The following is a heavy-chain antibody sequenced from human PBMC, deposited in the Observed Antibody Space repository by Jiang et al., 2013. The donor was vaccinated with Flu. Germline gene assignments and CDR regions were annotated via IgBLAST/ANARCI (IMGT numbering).Heavy chain of an antibody. J-gene: IGHJ4*02. CDR3: ARDQRDGYNDY. V-gene: IGHV3-66*01. D-gene: IGHD5-24*01. CDR2: IYSGGST. Sequence: VIYSGGSTYYADSVKGRFTISRDNSKNTLYLQMNSLRAEDTAVYYCARDQRDGYNDYWGQGTLVTVSS.